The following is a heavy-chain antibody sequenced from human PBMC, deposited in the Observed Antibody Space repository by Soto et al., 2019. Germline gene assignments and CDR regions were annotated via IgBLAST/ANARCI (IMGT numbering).Heavy chain of an antibody. J-gene: IGHJ4*02. V-gene: IGHV3-23*01. CDR2: ISGSGGST. CDR3: AKALNITVAGSFDY. D-gene: IGHD6-19*01. Sequence: GGSLRLSCAASGFTFSSYGMSWVRQAPGKGLEWVSGISGSGGSTYYADSVKGRFTISRDSSKNTLYLQMNGLRAEDTAVYYCAKALNITVAGSFDYWGQGTLVTVSS. CDR1: GFTFSSYG.